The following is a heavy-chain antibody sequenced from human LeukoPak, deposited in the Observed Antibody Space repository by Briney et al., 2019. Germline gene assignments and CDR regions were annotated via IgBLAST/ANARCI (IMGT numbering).Heavy chain of an antibody. Sequence: GGSLRLSCVASEFVFSSHAMIWVRQAPGKGLEWISSITSSSSDIFYADSVRGRFTISRDNANNALHLQMNSLRAEDTAVYYCARVFWETVNTGYYLDFWGQGTLVTVSS. CDR3: ARVFWETVNTGYYLDF. V-gene: IGHV3-21*01. CDR2: ITSSSSDI. J-gene: IGHJ4*02. D-gene: IGHD3-9*01. CDR1: EFVFSSHA.